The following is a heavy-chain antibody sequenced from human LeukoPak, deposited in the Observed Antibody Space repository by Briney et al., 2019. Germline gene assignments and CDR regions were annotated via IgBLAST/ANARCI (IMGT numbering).Heavy chain of an antibody. J-gene: IGHJ6*03. CDR1: GGSISSYY. D-gene: IGHD6-19*01. V-gene: IGHV4-59*01. Sequence: SETLSLTCTVSGGSISSYYWSWIRQPPGQGLEWIGYIYYSWSTNYHPSLKGRVTISVDTSKNPFSLKLSSVTAADTAVYYCARGSGWYFGFYYFYYMDVWGKGTTVTISS. CDR2: IYYSWST. CDR3: ARGSGWYFGFYYFYYMDV.